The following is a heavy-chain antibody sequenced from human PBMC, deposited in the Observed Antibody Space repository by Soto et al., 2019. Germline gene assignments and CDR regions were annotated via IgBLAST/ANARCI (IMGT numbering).Heavy chain of an antibody. CDR2: IFHRGST. D-gene: IGHD3-10*01. J-gene: IGHJ6*02. CDR1: GGSINSGDYY. Sequence: SETLSLTCTVSGGSINSGDYYWTWVGQTPGRGGECSGNIFHRGSTYYTPSLQSRVTISLDTSKNPFSMKQSSVTPADTAVYYCARDRYYGSGTYYNFYSGMDVWGQGTTVTVSS. V-gene: IGHV4-30-4*01. CDR3: ARDRYYGSGTYYNFYSGMDV.